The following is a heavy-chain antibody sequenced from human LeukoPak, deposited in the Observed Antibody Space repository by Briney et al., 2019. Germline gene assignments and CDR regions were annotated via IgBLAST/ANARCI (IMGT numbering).Heavy chain of an antibody. CDR3: ARQGCSGGSCYGFDY. CDR2: IYYSGST. Sequence: PSETLSLTCTVSGGSISSSSYYWGWIRQPPGKGLEWIGSIYYSGSTYYNPSLKSRVTISVDTSKNQFSLKLSSVTAADTAVYYRARQGCSGGSCYGFDYWGQGTLVTVSS. V-gene: IGHV4-39*01. D-gene: IGHD2-15*01. J-gene: IGHJ4*02. CDR1: GGSISSSSYY.